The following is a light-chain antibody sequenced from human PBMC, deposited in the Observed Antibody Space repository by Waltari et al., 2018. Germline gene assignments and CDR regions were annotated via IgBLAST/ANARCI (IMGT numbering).Light chain of an antibody. CDR2: SNN. CDR1: SSHLGSNT. V-gene: IGLV1-44*01. Sequence: QSVLTQPPSASGTPGQRVTISCSGSSSHLGSNTVNWYQPLPGTAPKLLIYSNNQRPSGVPDRCSGSKSGTSASLAISGLQSEDEADYYCAAWDDSLNGLWVFGGGTKLTVL. CDR3: AAWDDSLNGLWV. J-gene: IGLJ3*02.